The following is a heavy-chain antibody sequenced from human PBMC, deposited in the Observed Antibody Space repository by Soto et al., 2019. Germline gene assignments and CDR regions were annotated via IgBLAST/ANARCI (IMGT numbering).Heavy chain of an antibody. CDR3: APRTVSLSGPYGIYC. D-gene: IGHD2-15*01. V-gene: IGHV4-39*01. J-gene: IGHJ6*02. CDR1: GYSVSSSDYY. Sequence: PSETMSLTCSVSGYSVSSSDYYWAWIRQPPGKGLEWIGSMFYSGLTYYNPSLKSRVTLSVDTSKNHFSVRLNSVTAADTAVYYCAPRTVSLSGPYGIYCWGQGTTVTVSS. CDR2: MFYSGLT.